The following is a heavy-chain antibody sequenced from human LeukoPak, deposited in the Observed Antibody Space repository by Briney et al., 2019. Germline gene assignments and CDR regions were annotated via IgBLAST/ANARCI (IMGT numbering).Heavy chain of an antibody. CDR3: ARELGIEGYWYFDL. J-gene: IGHJ2*01. Sequence: PGGSLRLSCAASGFTVRSYDMHWVRQVAGKGLEWFSAISTASNPHYAASVQGRFTIFRANAENSLYLQMNSLSAEDTAVYYCARELGIEGYWYFDLWGRGTLVTVSS. V-gene: IGHV3-13*05. CDR1: GFTVRSYD. D-gene: IGHD7-27*01. CDR2: ISTASNP.